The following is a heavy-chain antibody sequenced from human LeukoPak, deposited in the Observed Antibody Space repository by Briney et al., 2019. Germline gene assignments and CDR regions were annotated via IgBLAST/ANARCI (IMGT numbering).Heavy chain of an antibody. CDR2: ISSSSSYI. Sequence: GESLKISCKGSGYSFTSYWIGWVRQAPGKGLEWVSSISSSSSYICYADSVKGRFTISRDNAKNSLYLQMNSLRAEDTAVYYCARDGECSSTSCYAYYGMDVWGQGTTVTVSS. J-gene: IGHJ6*02. CDR3: ARDGECSSTSCYAYYGMDV. V-gene: IGHV3-21*01. D-gene: IGHD2-2*01. CDR1: GYSFTSYW.